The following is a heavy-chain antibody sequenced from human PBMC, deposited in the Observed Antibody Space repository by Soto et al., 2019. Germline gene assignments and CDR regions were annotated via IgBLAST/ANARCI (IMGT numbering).Heavy chain of an antibody. Sequence: PGESLKISCQGSGYTFTRQWSSWVRQMPGKGLEWMGRVDPSDSFAHYNPSFEGHVTISTDKSISAAFLHLRSLEASDTATYFCARQGFSKHYFYAADVWGQGTTVTVSS. CDR3: ARQGFSKHYFYAADV. D-gene: IGHD6-13*01. CDR2: VDPSDSFA. V-gene: IGHV5-10-1*01. J-gene: IGHJ6*02. CDR1: GYTFTRQW.